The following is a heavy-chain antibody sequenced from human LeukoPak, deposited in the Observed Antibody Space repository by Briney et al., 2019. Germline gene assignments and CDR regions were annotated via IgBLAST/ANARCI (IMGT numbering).Heavy chain of an antibody. D-gene: IGHD3-22*01. Sequence: TGGSLRLSCAASGFTFTSYAMTWVRQAPGKGLEWVSTISGSGGSTYYADSVKGRFTISRDNSKNTLYVQMNSLRAEDTAVYYCARLDDSGYYYANWGQGTLVTVSS. CDR3: ARLDDSGYYYAN. CDR1: GFTFTSYA. V-gene: IGHV3-23*01. J-gene: IGHJ4*02. CDR2: ISGSGGST.